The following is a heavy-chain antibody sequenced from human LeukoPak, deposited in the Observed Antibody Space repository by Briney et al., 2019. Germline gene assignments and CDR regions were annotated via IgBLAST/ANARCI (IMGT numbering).Heavy chain of an antibody. V-gene: IGHV3-9*01. J-gene: IGHJ4*02. CDR3: AKAILDMTTVTSFDY. CDR2: ISWNSGSI. Sequence: GGSLRLSCAASGFTFDDYTMHWVRQAPGKGLEWVSGISWNSGSIGYADSVKGRFTISRDNAKNSLYLQMNSLRAEDTALYYCAKAILDMTTVTSFDYWGQGTLVTVSS. CDR1: GFTFDDYT. D-gene: IGHD4-17*01.